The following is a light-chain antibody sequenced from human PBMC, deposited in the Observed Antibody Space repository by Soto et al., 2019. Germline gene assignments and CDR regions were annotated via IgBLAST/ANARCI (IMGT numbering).Light chain of an antibody. Sequence: HSALTQPPSVSRAPGQRLTLSCPGGSSNSAAGYDVHWYQQLPGAAHKVVIYGNTNRPSGVPDRFSGSKSGPSASLVITGLQAEDEADYYCLSYDKSLSGYVFGAGTRSPS. J-gene: IGLJ1*01. V-gene: IGLV1-40*01. CDR2: GNT. CDR1: SSNSAAGYD. CDR3: LSYDKSLSGYV.